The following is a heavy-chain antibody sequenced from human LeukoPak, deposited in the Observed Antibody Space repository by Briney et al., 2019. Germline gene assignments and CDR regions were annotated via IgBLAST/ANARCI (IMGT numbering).Heavy chain of an antibody. D-gene: IGHD3-22*01. CDR3: AKSATMIVDIDY. Sequence: PGGSLRLSCAASGFTFSSYSMNWVRQAPGKGLEWVSGISWNSGSIGYADSVKGRFTISRDNAKNSLYLQMNSLRAGDTALYYCAKSATMIVDIDYWGQGTLVTVSS. V-gene: IGHV3-9*01. CDR2: ISWNSGSI. CDR1: GFTFSSYS. J-gene: IGHJ4*02.